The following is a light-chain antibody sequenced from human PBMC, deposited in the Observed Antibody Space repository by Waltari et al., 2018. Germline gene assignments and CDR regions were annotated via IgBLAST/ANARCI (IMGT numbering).Light chain of an antibody. CDR3: CSYAGSSYV. Sequence: QSALTQPASVSGSPGQSITLSCTGTSSDVGSYNRVSWYQQHPGKAPTRMIYEVSRRPSGVSTRFSGSKSGNTASLTISGLQAEDEADYYCCSYAGSSYVFGTGTKVTVL. CDR2: EVS. V-gene: IGLV2-23*02. J-gene: IGLJ1*01. CDR1: SSDVGSYNR.